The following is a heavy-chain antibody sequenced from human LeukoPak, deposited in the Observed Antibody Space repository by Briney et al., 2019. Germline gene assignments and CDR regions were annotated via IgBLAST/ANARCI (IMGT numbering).Heavy chain of an antibody. J-gene: IGHJ4*02. CDR2: IWYDGNNK. CDR3: ARDRWSSTSYNDY. D-gene: IGHD2-2*01. CDR1: GFTFSNYG. V-gene: IGHV3-33*01. Sequence: QSGGSLRLSCAASGFTFSNYGMHWVRQAPGKGLEWVAVIWYDGNNKYYGDSVKGRFTISRDNSKNTLYLQMNSLRAEDTAVYYCARDRWSSTSYNDYWGQGTLVTVSS.